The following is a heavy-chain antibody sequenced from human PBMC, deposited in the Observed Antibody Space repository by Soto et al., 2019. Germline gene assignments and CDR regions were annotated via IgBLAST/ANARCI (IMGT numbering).Heavy chain of an antibody. J-gene: IGHJ4*02. CDR2: LSYDGSNI. Sequence: QVQLVESGGGVVQPGRSLRLSCAASGFTFSIYPMHWVRQAPGEGVEWVAVLSYDGSNIHYADSVKGRFTISRDNSKNTLYLQMSSMRPEDTAVYYCARIETYSSSWENWGQGTLVTVSS. CDR1: GFTFSIYP. V-gene: IGHV3-30-3*01. D-gene: IGHD6-13*01. CDR3: ARIETYSSSWEN.